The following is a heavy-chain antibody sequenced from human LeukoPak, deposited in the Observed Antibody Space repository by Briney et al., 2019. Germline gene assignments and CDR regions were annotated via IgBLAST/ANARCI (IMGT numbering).Heavy chain of an antibody. J-gene: IGHJ6*02. CDR1: GFTFSTYA. Sequence: PGGCLRPSLAASGFTFSTYALSWVRLAPGKGVGLVSGISGSGGSTYYADSVKGRFTSSRDNSNNTLYVQMNSLRVEDTAVYYCAKGGGLSGSGRLAMDVWGQGTTVTVSS. CDR2: ISGSGGST. V-gene: IGHV3-23*01. D-gene: IGHD3-10*01. CDR3: AKGGGLSGSGRLAMDV.